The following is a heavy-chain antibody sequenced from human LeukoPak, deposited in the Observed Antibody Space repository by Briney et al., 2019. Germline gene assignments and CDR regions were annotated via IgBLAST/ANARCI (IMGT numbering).Heavy chain of an antibody. CDR2: INPSGGST. Sequence: ASVKVSCKASGYTFTSYYMHWVRPAPGQGLEWMGIINPSGGSTSYAQKFQGRVTMTRDTSTSTVYMELSSLRSEDTAVYYCARDLSSSWYLGYYYYGMDVWGQGTTVTVSS. CDR3: ARDLSSSWYLGYYYYGMDV. CDR1: GYTFTSYY. D-gene: IGHD6-13*01. V-gene: IGHV1-46*01. J-gene: IGHJ6*02.